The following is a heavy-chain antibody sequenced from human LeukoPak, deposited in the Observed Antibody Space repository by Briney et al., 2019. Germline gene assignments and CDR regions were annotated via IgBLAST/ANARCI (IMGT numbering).Heavy chain of an antibody. V-gene: IGHV1-2*02. CDR1: GYTFTGYY. Sequence: ASVKVSCKASGYTFTGYYMHWVRQAPGQGLEWMGWINPNSGGTNYAQKFQGRVTMTRDTSIRTAYMELSRLRSDDTAMYYCARYYIEGRCFDYWGQGTLITVSS. CDR3: ARYYIEGRCFDY. J-gene: IGHJ4*02. CDR2: INPNSGGT. D-gene: IGHD3-10*01.